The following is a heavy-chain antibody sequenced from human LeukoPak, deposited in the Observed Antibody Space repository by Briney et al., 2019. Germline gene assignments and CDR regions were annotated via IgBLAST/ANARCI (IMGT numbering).Heavy chain of an antibody. CDR1: GFTFSSYA. CDR3: AKDCADESFTGCNY. J-gene: IGHJ4*02. D-gene: IGHD3-9*01. Sequence: GGSLRLSCAASGFTFSSYAMSWVRQAPGKGLEWVSTISGSGGSTYYADSVKGRFTISRDNSKNTLYLQMNSLRAEDTAVYYCAKDCADESFTGCNYWGQGTLVTVSS. CDR2: ISGSGGST. V-gene: IGHV3-23*01.